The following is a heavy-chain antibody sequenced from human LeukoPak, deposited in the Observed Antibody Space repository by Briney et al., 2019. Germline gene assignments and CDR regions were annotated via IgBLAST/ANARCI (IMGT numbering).Heavy chain of an antibody. V-gene: IGHV4-59*01. D-gene: IGHD5-24*01. CDR2: IYYSGST. CDR1: GGSISSYY. Sequence: SETLSLTCTVSGGSISSYYWSWIRQPRGRGLEWIGYIYYSGSTNYNPSLKSRVTISVDTSKNQFSLKLSSVTAADTAVYYCAREREGDFDYWGQGTLVTVSS. CDR3: AREREGDFDY. J-gene: IGHJ4*02.